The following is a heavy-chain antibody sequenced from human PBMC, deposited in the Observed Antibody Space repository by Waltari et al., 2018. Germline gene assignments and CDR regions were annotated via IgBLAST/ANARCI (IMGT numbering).Heavy chain of an antibody. CDR3: ARESSGWFGY. V-gene: IGHV3-7*01. Sequence: EVQLVESGGGLVQPGGSLRLSCAASGLPFGSDWMSWVRQAPGKGLEWVANIKQDGSEKYYVDSVKGRFTISRDNAKNSLYLQMNSLRAEDTAVYYCARESSGWFGYWGQGTLVTVSS. CDR1: GLPFGSDW. CDR2: IKQDGSEK. J-gene: IGHJ4*02. D-gene: IGHD6-19*01.